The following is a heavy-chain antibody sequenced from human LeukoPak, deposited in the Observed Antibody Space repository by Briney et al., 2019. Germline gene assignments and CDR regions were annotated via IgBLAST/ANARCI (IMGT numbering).Heavy chain of an antibody. CDR2: ISPGDSDT. V-gene: IGHV5-51*01. J-gene: IGHJ4*02. CDR1: GYSFTSYW. Sequence: GEXXKISCKGSGYSFTSYWIGWVRQMPGKGLEWMGIISPGDSDTRYSPSFQGQVTISADKSISTAYLQWSSLKASDTAIYYCARHSSSSGHDYWGQGTLVTVSS. CDR3: ARHSSSSGHDY. D-gene: IGHD6-6*01.